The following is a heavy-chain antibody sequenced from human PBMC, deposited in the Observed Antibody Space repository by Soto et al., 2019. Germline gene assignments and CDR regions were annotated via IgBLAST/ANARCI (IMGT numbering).Heavy chain of an antibody. CDR2: INPSGGRI. D-gene: IGHD3-3*01. CDR1: GYTFTSYQ. Sequence: QMQLVQSGAEVKKPGASVKVSCKASGYTFTSYQMNWVRQAPGQGLEWMGIINPSGGRITYAPRFQGSVMMTRDTSTNTVYMELRSLRSEDTAVYYCARDAPPTTTGVGPSYTMDVWGQGTTVTVS. CDR3: ARDAPPTTTGVGPSYTMDV. J-gene: IGHJ6*02. V-gene: IGHV1-46*01.